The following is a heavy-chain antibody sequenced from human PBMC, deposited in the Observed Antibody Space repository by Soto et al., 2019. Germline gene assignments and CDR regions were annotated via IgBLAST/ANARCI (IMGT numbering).Heavy chain of an antibody. CDR2: ISSSSTTV. Sequence: GGSLRLSCAASGFSFSTYSMSWIRQAPGKGLEWVSYISSSSTTVHYSDSVKGRFTISRDNAKNSLYLQMDGLRDEDTAVYYCARVRYRNSWTVGWFDPWGQGTLVTVYS. D-gene: IGHD3-16*02. CDR1: GFSFSTYS. CDR3: ARVRYRNSWTVGWFDP. J-gene: IGHJ5*02. V-gene: IGHV3-48*02.